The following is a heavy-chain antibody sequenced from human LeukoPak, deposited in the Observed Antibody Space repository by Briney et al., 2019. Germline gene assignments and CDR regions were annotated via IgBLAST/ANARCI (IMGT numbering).Heavy chain of an antibody. V-gene: IGHV1-24*01. CDR2: FDVIDAKT. Sequence: ASVKVSCTVSESSLTELSLYWVRQAPGKGLEWMGGFDVIDAKTFYAQKFQGRVTMTEDSSTDTAYMELSSLRSDDTAFYAAGRPYSLLDYWGQGTLLTVSS. CDR1: ESSLTELS. D-gene: IGHD5-18*01. CDR3: GRPYSLLDY. J-gene: IGHJ4*02.